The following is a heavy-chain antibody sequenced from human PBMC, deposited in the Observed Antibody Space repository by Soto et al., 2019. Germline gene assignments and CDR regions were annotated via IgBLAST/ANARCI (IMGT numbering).Heavy chain of an antibody. CDR3: ARDPTKNDAFDV. CDR1: GSSVSNYGTT. V-gene: IGHV6-1*01. Sequence: PSQTLSLTCVMSGSSVSNYGTTWNCIRQSPSRGLEWLGRTYYRSEWNTDYAVSVKSRITFTPDTSKNQFSLQLHSVTPEDTAVYYCARDPTKNDAFDVWGQGTMVTVSS. CDR2: TYYRSEWNT. J-gene: IGHJ3*01.